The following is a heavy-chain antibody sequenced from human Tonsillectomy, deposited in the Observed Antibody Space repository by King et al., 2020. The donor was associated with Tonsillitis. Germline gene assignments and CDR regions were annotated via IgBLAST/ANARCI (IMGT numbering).Heavy chain of an antibody. CDR3: ARDWDYGSGSASLDY. J-gene: IGHJ4*02. Sequence: LQLQESGPGLVKPSETLSLTCTVSGGSISSYYWSWIRQPAGKGLAWIGRIYTSGSTNYNPSLKSRVTMSVDTSKNQFSLKLSSVTAADTAVYYCARDWDYGSGSASLDYWGQGTLVTVSS. V-gene: IGHV4-4*07. CDR2: IYTSGST. CDR1: GGSISSYY. D-gene: IGHD3-10*01.